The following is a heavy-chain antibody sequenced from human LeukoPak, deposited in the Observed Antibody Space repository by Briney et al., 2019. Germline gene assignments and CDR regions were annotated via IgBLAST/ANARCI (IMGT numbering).Heavy chain of an antibody. CDR1: GFTFSSYA. D-gene: IGHD1-1*01. CDR3: ASSLRGTGPYGMNV. Sequence: GGSLRLSCAASGFTFSSYAMSWVRQAPGKGLEWVSAISGSGGSTYYADSVKGRFTISRDNSKNTLYLQMNSLRAEDTAVYYCASSLRGTGPYGMNVWGQGTTVTVSS. CDR2: ISGSGGST. J-gene: IGHJ6*02. V-gene: IGHV3-23*01.